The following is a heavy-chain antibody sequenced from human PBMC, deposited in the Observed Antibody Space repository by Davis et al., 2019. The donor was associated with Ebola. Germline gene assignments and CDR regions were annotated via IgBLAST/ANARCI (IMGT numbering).Heavy chain of an antibody. D-gene: IGHD2-2*01. CDR1: GGSFSGYS. V-gene: IGHV4-34*01. J-gene: IGHJ4*02. CDR3: ARALCRSSSCYATPFEY. Sequence: SETLSLTCAVYGGSFSGYSWSWIRQPPGKGLEWIGEINHSGSTNYNPSLKSRVTISVDTSKNQFSLSLSSVTAADTAVYYCARALCRSSSCYATPFEYWGQGSLVTVSS. CDR2: INHSGST.